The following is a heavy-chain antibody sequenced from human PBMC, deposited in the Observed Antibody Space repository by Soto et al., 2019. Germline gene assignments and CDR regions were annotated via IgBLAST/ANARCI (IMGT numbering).Heavy chain of an antibody. CDR3: ATGSILTGYYDY. D-gene: IGHD3-9*01. Sequence: VQLLESGGGLVQPGGSLRLSCAASGFTFSSYAMSWVRQAPGKGLEWVSAISGSGGSTYYADSVKGRFTISRDNSKNTLYLQMNSLRAEDTAVYYCATGSILTGYYDYWGQGTLVTVSS. CDR1: GFTFSSYA. CDR2: ISGSGGST. V-gene: IGHV3-23*01. J-gene: IGHJ4*02.